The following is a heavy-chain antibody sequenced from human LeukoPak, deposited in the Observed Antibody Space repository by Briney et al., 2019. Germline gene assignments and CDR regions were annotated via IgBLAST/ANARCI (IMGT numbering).Heavy chain of an antibody. CDR1: GYSISSGYY. CDR3: ARHLAYYDFWSGYQKNFDY. J-gene: IGHJ4*02. Sequence: PSXTLSLTCAVSGYSISSGYYWGWIRPPPGKGLEWIGMIYHSGSTYYNPSLKRRVTISVDTSKNQFSLKLSSVTAADTAVYYCARHLAYYDFWSGYQKNFDYWGQGTLVTVSS. V-gene: IGHV4-38-2*01. CDR2: IYHSGST. D-gene: IGHD3-3*01.